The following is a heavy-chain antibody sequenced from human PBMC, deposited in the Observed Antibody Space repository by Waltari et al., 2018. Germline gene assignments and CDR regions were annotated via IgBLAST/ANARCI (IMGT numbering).Heavy chain of an antibody. CDR2: INPNTGAT. V-gene: IGHV1-2*02. Sequence: QVQLVQSGADVKKPGASVRVSCTTSGYTFNDYYLYWVRQAPGKGLEWMGWINPNTGATNLAQKYQGRLSMTRDTSITTAYMELNGLTSDDTAVYYCARDLFPSFWSGYGIDFWGQGTLVTVSS. CDR1: GYTFNDYY. CDR3: ARDLFPSFWSGYGIDF. J-gene: IGHJ3*01. D-gene: IGHD3-3*01.